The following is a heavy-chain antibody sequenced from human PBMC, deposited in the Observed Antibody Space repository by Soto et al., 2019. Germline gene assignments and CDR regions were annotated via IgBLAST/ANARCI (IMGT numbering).Heavy chain of an antibody. J-gene: IGHJ5*02. CDR2: IDSDGTTT. Sequence: GGSLRLSCAASGFTFFRSWMHWVRQAPGKGLVWVSRIDSDGTTTPYADSVRGRFTLSRANPKNTLFLQMISLRVVDTALYSCAGSRGPNWFDPWGQGTLVTVSS. CDR1: GFTFFRSW. CDR3: AGSRGPNWFDP. D-gene: IGHD3-10*01. V-gene: IGHV3-74*01.